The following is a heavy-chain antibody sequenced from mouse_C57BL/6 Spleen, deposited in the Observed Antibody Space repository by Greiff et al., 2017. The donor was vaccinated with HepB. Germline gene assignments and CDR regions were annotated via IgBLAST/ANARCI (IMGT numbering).Heavy chain of an antibody. J-gene: IGHJ1*03. V-gene: IGHV5-16*01. CDR3: AREATRDWYFDV. CDR1: GFTFSDYY. CDR2: INYDGSST. Sequence: EVKLMESEGGLVQPGSSMKLSCTASGFTFSDYYMAWVRQVPEKGLEWVANINYDGSSTYYLDSLKSRFIISRDNAKNILYLQMSSLKSEDTATYYCAREATRDWYFDVWGTGTTVTVSS.